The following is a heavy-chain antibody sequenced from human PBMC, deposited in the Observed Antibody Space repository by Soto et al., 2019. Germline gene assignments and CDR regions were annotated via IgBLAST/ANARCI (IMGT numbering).Heavy chain of an antibody. V-gene: IGHV3-23*01. Sequence: GVSLRLSCAASGFTFSSYAMSWVRQAPGKGLEWVSAISGSGGSTYYADSVKGRFTISRDNSKNTLYLQMNSLRAEDTAVYYCAKTRGSSWYYFDYWGQGTLVTVSS. J-gene: IGHJ4*02. D-gene: IGHD6-13*01. CDR1: GFTFSSYA. CDR2: ISGSGGST. CDR3: AKTRGSSWYYFDY.